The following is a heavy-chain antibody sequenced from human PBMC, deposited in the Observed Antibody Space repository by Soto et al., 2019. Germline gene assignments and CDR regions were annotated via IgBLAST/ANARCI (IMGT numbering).Heavy chain of an antibody. CDR3: AREECTNRRPHLYSGMDV. D-gene: IGHD2-8*01. Sequence: GGSLRLSCAVSGFSFSTYAMCWVRQAPGKGLEWVSGINDDGDRTYYPDSVKGRFTISRDNSKNTLYLQMNSLRAEDTAVYYCAREECTNRRPHLYSGMDVWGQGTTVTVSS. V-gene: IGHV3-23*01. CDR2: INDDGDRT. CDR1: GFSFSTYA. J-gene: IGHJ6*02.